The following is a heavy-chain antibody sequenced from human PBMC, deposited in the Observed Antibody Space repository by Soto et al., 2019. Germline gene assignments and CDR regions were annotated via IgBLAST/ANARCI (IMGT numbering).Heavy chain of an antibody. CDR2: IYSGGST. V-gene: IGHV3-53*01. CDR1: GFTVSSNY. CDR3: ARGGDYYGSGSPGMDV. D-gene: IGHD3-10*01. J-gene: IGHJ6*02. Sequence: GGSLRLSCAASGFTVSSNYMIWVRQAPGKGLEWVSVIYSGGSTYYADSVKGRFTISRDNSKNTLYLQMNSLRAEDTAVYYCARGGDYYGSGSPGMDVWGQGTTVTVSS.